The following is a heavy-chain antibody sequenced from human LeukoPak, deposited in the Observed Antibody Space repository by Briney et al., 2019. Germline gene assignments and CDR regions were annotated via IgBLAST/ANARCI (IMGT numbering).Heavy chain of an antibody. J-gene: IGHJ5*02. V-gene: IGHV7-4-1*02. CDR3: ARVVGAYCSGGSCYWSGWFDP. D-gene: IGHD2-15*01. Sequence: ASVKVSCKASGYTFTSYAMNWVRQAPGHGLEWMGWINTNTGNPTYAQGFTGRFVFSLDTSVSTAYLQISSLKAEDTAVYYCARVVGAYCSGGSCYWSGWFDPWGQGTLVTVSS. CDR2: INTNTGNP. CDR1: GYTFTSYA.